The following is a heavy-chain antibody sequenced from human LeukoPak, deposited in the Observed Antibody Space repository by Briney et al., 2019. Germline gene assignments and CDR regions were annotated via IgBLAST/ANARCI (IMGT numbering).Heavy chain of an antibody. CDR3: ASAKDGYSSYDY. Sequence: GGSLRLSCAASAFTFSGSAMHWVRQASGKGLEWVGRVRIEAKSYATAYAASVKGRFTISRDDSKNTAYLQMNSLKTEDTAVYYCASAKDGYSSYDYWGGGTLVTVSS. D-gene: IGHD5-24*01. V-gene: IGHV3-73*01. J-gene: IGHJ4*02. CDR2: VRIEAKSYAT. CDR1: AFTFSGSA.